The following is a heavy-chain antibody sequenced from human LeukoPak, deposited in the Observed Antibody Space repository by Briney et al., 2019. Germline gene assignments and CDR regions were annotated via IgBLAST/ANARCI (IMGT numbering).Heavy chain of an antibody. Sequence: GGSLRLSCTASGFTFGDYAMSWFRQAPGKGLEWVGFIRSKAYGGTTEYAASVKGRFTISRDDSKSIAYLQMNSLKTEDTAVYYCTRDRDDFWSGYTPPYYYYYGMDVWGQGTTVTVSS. D-gene: IGHD3-3*01. CDR2: IRSKAYGGTT. J-gene: IGHJ6*02. CDR1: GFTFGDYA. CDR3: TRDRDDFWSGYTPPYYYYYGMDV. V-gene: IGHV3-49*03.